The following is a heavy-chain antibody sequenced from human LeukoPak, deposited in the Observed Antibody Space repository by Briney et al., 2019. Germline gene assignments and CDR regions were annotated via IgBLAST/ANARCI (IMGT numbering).Heavy chain of an antibody. D-gene: IGHD7-27*01. V-gene: IGHV4-31*03. CDR2: IYYSGNT. J-gene: IGHJ4*02. Sequence: SETLSLTCTVSGGSISSGGYSWNWFRQHPGKGLEWIGYIYYSGNTFYNPSLKSRVSISVDTSKNQFSLKLTSVTAADTAVYYCARLTLTGSLNWGQGTLVTVSS. CDR1: GGSISSGGYS. CDR3: ARLTLTGSLN.